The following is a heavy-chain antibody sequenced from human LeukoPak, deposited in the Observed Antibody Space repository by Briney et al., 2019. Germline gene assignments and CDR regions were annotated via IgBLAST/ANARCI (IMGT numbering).Heavy chain of an antibody. CDR2: IYYSGST. V-gene: IGHV4-30-4*01. Sequence: SETLSLTCTVSGGSISSGDYYWSWFRQPPGKGLEWIGYIYYSGSTYYNPSLKSRVTISVDTSKNQFSLKLSSVTAADTAVYYCARASNYYYGSGSYYIANAFDIWGQGTMVTVSS. CDR3: ARASNYYYGSGSYYIANAFDI. CDR1: GGSISSGDYY. D-gene: IGHD3-10*01. J-gene: IGHJ3*02.